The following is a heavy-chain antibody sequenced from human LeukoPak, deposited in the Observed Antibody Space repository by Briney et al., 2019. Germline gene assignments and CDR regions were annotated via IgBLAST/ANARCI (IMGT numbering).Heavy chain of an antibody. J-gene: IGHJ6*03. CDR1: RFTFSNYA. Sequence: GGSLRLSCAASRFTFSNYAMHWVRQAPGKGLEWVAVISFDGITKYYVDSVKGRFTISRDNSKNTLYLQMNSLRGEDTAVYYCARDGDIAAVGFDYYYYMDVWGKGTTVTVSS. CDR3: ARDGDIAAVGFDYYYYMDV. CDR2: ISFDGITK. D-gene: IGHD6-25*01. V-gene: IGHV3-30-3*01.